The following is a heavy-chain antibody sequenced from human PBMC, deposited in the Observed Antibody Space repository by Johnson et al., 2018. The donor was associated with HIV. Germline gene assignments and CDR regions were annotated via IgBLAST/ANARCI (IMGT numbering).Heavy chain of an antibody. Sequence: VQLVESGGGLVQPGRSLRLSCAASGFTFDDYVMHWVRQAPGKGLEWVSGISWNSGSIGYAYSVKGRFTISRDNAKDSLYLQMNSLRAEDTALYYCAKLRAVIITTDAFDIWGQGTMVTVSS. CDR1: GFTFDDYV. D-gene: IGHD3-22*01. V-gene: IGHV3-9*01. J-gene: IGHJ3*02. CDR2: ISWNSGSI. CDR3: AKLRAVIITTDAFDI.